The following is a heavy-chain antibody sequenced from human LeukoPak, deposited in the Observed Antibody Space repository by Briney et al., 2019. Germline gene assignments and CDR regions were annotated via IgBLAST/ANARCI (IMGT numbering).Heavy chain of an antibody. V-gene: IGHV3-74*03. D-gene: IGHD3-10*01. J-gene: IGHJ6*02. CDR3: AKSLSGRNYYYLGMDV. CDR1: GFTFSSYW. CDR2: INSDGSNT. Sequence: GGSLRLSCAASGFTFSSYWMHWVRQAPGKGLVWVARINSDGSNTPYADSVKGRFTISRDNSKNTLYLQMNSLSAEDTAVYYCAKSLSGRNYYYLGMDVWGQGTTVTVSS.